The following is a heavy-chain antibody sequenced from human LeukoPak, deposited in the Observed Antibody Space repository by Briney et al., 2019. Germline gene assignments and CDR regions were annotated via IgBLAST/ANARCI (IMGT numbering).Heavy chain of an antibody. CDR2: IYYSGST. J-gene: IGHJ4*02. D-gene: IGHD2-15*01. Sequence: PSETLSLTCTVSGGSISSYYWSWIRQPPGKGLEWIGYIYYSGSTNYNPSLKSRVTISVDTSKNQFSLKLSPVTAADTAVYYCARLVVGAAMVFDYWGQGTLVTVSS. CDR1: GGSISSYY. CDR3: ARLVVGAAMVFDY. V-gene: IGHV4-59*08.